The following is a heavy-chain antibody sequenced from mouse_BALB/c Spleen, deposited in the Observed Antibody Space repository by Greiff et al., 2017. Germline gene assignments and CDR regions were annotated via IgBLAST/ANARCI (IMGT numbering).Heavy chain of an antibody. CDR1: GYTFTSYW. J-gene: IGHJ4*01. CDR3: ARGGILYAMDY. Sequence: VQLQQPGAELVKPGASVKLSCKASGYTFTSYWMHWVKQRPGQGLEWIGEIDPSDSYTNYNQKFKGKATLTVDKSSSTAYMQLSSLTSEDSAVYYCARGGILYAMDYWGQGTSVTVSS. D-gene: IGHD1-1*01. CDR2: IDPSDSYT. V-gene: IGHV1-69*02.